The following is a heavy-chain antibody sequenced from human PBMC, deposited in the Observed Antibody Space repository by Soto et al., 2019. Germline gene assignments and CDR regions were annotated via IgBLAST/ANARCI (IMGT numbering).Heavy chain of an antibody. D-gene: IGHD6-13*01. J-gene: IGHJ5*02. Sequence: QVQLQESGPGLVKPSETLSLTCTVSGGSISSYYWSWIRQPPGKGLEWIGYIYYSGSTNYNPSLNSRVPISVDTSKNQFSLKLSSVTAADTAVYYCARAKAPLYSSSWYWFDPWGQGTLVTVSS. V-gene: IGHV4-59*08. CDR2: IYYSGST. CDR1: GGSISSYY. CDR3: ARAKAPLYSSSWYWFDP.